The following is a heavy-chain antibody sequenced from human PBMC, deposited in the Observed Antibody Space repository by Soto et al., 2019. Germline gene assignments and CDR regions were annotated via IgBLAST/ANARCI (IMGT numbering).Heavy chain of an antibody. CDR3: GRCTGTSCHLGADF. CDR1: GFTFSNYA. CDR2: ISFDGNNN. V-gene: IGHV3-30-3*01. Sequence: GGSLSLSCASSGFTFSNYALHWVRQAPGRGLEWVALISFDGNNNYYANSVKGRFSISRDNSKNTLYLQMNSLRAEDTAVYYCGRCTGTSCHLGADFWGQGTLVTVSS. D-gene: IGHD2-2*01. J-gene: IGHJ4*02.